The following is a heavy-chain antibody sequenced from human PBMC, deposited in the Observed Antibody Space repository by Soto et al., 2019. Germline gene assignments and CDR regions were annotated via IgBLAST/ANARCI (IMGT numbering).Heavy chain of an antibody. J-gene: IGHJ5*02. Sequence: PGESLKISCKGSGYSFTSYWVSWVRQMPGKGLERMGRIDPSDSYTNYSPSFQGHVTISADKSISTAYLQWSSLKASDTAMYYCARLGYCSGGSCYSGRDNWFDPWGQGTLVTVSS. CDR2: IDPSDSYT. D-gene: IGHD2-15*01. V-gene: IGHV5-10-1*01. CDR3: ARLGYCSGGSCYSGRDNWFDP. CDR1: GYSFTSYW.